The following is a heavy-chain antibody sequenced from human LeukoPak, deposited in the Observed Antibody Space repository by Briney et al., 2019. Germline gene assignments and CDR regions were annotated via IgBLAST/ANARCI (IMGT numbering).Heavy chain of an antibody. Sequence: AGGSLRLSCAASGFTFSSSGMNWVRQAPGKGLEWVAIIWYDGSNKYYADSVKGRFTISRDNSKNTLYLQMNSLRAEDTAVYYCASPRSGYWGQGTLVTVSS. CDR2: IWYDGSNK. CDR3: ASPRSGY. J-gene: IGHJ4*02. D-gene: IGHD3-10*01. CDR1: GFTFSSSG. V-gene: IGHV3-33*08.